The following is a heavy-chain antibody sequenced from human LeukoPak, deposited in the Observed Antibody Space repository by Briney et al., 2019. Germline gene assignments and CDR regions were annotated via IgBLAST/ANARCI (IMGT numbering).Heavy chain of an antibody. J-gene: IGHJ3*02. Sequence: SETLSLTCTVSGDSVSSESYYWSWIRQPPGKGLEWIGHIYYSGSTNYNPSLSSRLTISVDRSRNDFSLNLRSVTAADTAVYYCVRARDMAFDIWGLGTMVTVSS. CDR1: GDSVSSESYY. CDR3: VRARDMAFDI. CDR2: IYYSGST. V-gene: IGHV4-61*03. D-gene: IGHD2-21*02.